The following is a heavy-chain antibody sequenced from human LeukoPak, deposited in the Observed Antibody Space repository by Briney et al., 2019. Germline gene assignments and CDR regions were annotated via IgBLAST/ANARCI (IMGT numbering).Heavy chain of an antibody. D-gene: IGHD2-2*01. V-gene: IGHV3-21*01. CDR3: ARTSCRSSTSCYDIYHYGMDV. CDR2: ISSSSSYI. Sequence: GGSLRLSCAASGFTFSSYSMNWVRQAPGKGLEWVSSISSSSSYIYYADSVKGRFTISRDNAKNSLYLQMNSLRAEDTAVYYCARTSCRSSTSCYDIYHYGMDVWGQGTTVTVSS. CDR1: GFTFSSYS. J-gene: IGHJ6*02.